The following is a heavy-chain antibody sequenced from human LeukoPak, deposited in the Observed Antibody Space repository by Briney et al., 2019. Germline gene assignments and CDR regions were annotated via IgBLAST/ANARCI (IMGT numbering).Heavy chain of an antibody. D-gene: IGHD2-8*01. CDR2: IIPMFDTP. CDR3: ARAGIPGYCTNVTCSNWLDP. J-gene: IGHJ5*02. CDR1: GDTFTTYA. Sequence: SVKVSCKASGDTFTTYAIIWVRQAPGQGLGWMGGIIPMFDTPNYAQRLQGRVTITADKSTKTAYMELTSLRSEDTAVYYCARAGIPGYCTNVTCSNWLDPWGQGTLVTVSS. V-gene: IGHV1-69*06.